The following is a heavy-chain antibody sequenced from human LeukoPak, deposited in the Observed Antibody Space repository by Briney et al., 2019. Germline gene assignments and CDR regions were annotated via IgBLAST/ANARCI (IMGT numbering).Heavy chain of an antibody. V-gene: IGHV3-9*01. J-gene: IGHJ4*02. Sequence: GGSLRLSCAASGFTFDDYGMHWVRQAPGKGLEWVSGIRWNSGSIVYADSVKGRFTISRDKAKNSLYLQMNSLRGEDTALYYCAKLGGTYYYDSSGYYYGDYFDSWGQGTLVTVSS. CDR2: IRWNSGSI. CDR3: AKLGGTYYYDSSGYYYGDYFDS. D-gene: IGHD3-22*01. CDR1: GFTFDDYG.